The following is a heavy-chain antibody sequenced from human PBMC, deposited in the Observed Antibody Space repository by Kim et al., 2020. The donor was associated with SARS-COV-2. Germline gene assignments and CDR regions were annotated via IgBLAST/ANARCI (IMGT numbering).Heavy chain of an antibody. Sequence: APKFQGRVTITADESTSTAYMELSSLRSEDTAVYYCARGHNWNHAYYFDYWGQGTLVTVSS. V-gene: IGHV1-69*01. CDR3: ARGHNWNHAYYFDY. J-gene: IGHJ4*02. D-gene: IGHD1-20*01.